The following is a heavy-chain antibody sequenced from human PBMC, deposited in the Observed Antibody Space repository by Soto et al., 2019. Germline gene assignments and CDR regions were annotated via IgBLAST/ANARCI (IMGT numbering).Heavy chain of an antibody. CDR2: IYGGGST. V-gene: IGHV3-53*01. J-gene: IGHJ4*02. CDR3: ARDRISVAGTDNDY. Sequence: EVQLVESGGGLIQPGGSLRLSCAASGFTVSSNYMSWVRQAPGKGLEWVSVIYGGGSTYYADSVKGRFTISRDNSKNPLYLQMNSLRDEDTAVYYCARDRISVAGTDNDYWGQGTLVTVSS. D-gene: IGHD6-19*01. CDR1: GFTVSSNY.